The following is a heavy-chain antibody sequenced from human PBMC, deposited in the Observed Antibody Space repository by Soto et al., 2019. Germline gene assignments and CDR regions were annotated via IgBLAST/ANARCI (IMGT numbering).Heavy chain of an antibody. J-gene: IGHJ5*02. CDR3: ARASMVRGVIITRYWFDP. CDR1: GGSISSSNW. CDR2: IYHSGST. Sequence: SETLSLTCAVSGGSISSSNWWSWVRQPPGKGLEWIGEIYHSGSTNYNPPLKSRVTISVDKSKNQFSLKLSSVTAADTAVYYCARASMVRGVIITRYWFDPWGQGTLVTVSS. V-gene: IGHV4-4*02. D-gene: IGHD3-10*01.